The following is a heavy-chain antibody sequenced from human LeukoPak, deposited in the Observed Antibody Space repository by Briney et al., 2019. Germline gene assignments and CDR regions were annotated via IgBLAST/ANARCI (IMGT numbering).Heavy chain of an antibody. V-gene: IGHV3-48*01. J-gene: IGHJ3*02. CDR2: ISSSSSTI. D-gene: IGHD2-2*01. Sequence: PGGSLRLSCAASGFTFRTYSMNSVRQAPGKGLEWVSYISSSSSTIYYADSVKGRFTISRDNAKNSLHLQMNSLRAEDTAVYYCAREGLVVPATIDAFDIWGQGTMVTVSS. CDR3: AREGLVVPATIDAFDI. CDR1: GFTFRTYS.